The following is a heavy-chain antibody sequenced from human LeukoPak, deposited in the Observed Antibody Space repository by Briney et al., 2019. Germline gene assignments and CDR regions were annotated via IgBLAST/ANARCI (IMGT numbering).Heavy chain of an antibody. Sequence: GGSLRLSCAASGFTVSSSYMSWVRQAPGKGLEWVSVIYSGGNTYYADSVRGRFTISRDNSKNTVYLQMNSLRAEDTAVYYCAGHRRNCDAATCEFSWFDPWGQGALVTVSS. CDR1: GFTVSSSY. J-gene: IGHJ5*02. V-gene: IGHV3-66*04. D-gene: IGHD2-21*01. CDR3: AGHRRNCDAATCEFSWFDP. CDR2: IYSGGNT.